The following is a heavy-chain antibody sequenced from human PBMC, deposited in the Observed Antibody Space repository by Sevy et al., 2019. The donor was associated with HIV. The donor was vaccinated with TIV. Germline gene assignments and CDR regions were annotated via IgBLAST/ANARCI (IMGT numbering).Heavy chain of an antibody. CDR3: ARGMEGSGTYGMDV. V-gene: IGHV4-31*03. J-gene: IGHJ6*02. Sequence: SETLSLTCTVSGGSISSGGYSWSWIRQHPGKGLEWIGYIYYSGSPYYNPSLKSRVTISVDTSKNQFSLKLTSVTAADTAVYYCARGMEGSGTYGMDVWGQGTTVTVSS. CDR1: GGSISSGGYS. D-gene: IGHD3-10*01. CDR2: IYYSGSP.